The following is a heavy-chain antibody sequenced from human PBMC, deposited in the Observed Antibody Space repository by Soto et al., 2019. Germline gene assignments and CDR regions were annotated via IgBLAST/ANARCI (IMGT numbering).Heavy chain of an antibody. Sequence: ETLSLTCTVSGGSISSNYWTWIRQPPGKGLEWIGYVYNSGSTNYNPSLKSRVTISEDTSKSQFSLKVNSMTAADTAVYYCARYRREAVAGYTLDNWGQGILVTV. V-gene: IGHV4-59*01. CDR2: VYNSGST. CDR1: GGSISSNY. D-gene: IGHD6-13*01. CDR3: ARYRREAVAGYTLDN. J-gene: IGHJ4*02.